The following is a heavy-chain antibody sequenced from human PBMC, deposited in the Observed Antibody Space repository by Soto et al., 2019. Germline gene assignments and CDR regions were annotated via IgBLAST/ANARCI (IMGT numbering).Heavy chain of an antibody. CDR3: ARFRPLSNIAARHNWFDP. Sequence: SETLSLTCAVYGGSFSDYYWSWIRQPPGKGLEWIGEINHSGSTNYNPSLKSRVTISVDTSKNQFSLKLSSVTAADTAVYYCARFRPLSNIAARHNWFDPWGQGTLVTVSS. D-gene: IGHD6-6*01. CDR2: INHSGST. CDR1: GGSFSDYY. J-gene: IGHJ5*02. V-gene: IGHV4-34*01.